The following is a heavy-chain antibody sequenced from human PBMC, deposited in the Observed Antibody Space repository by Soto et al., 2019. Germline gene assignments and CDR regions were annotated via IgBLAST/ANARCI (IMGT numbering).Heavy chain of an antibody. CDR3: AKSTGGTANGLDV. CDR1: GFTFGDYA. CDR2: ISWKSGSI. Sequence: EEQLVESGGALVQPGRSLRLSCAASGFTFGDYAMHWVRQAPGKGLEWVSGISWKSGSIGYADSVKGRFTISRDNAKNSLYLQMNSLRAEDTALYYCAKSTGGTANGLDVWGQGTTVTVSS. D-gene: IGHD2-8*02. V-gene: IGHV3-9*01. J-gene: IGHJ6*02.